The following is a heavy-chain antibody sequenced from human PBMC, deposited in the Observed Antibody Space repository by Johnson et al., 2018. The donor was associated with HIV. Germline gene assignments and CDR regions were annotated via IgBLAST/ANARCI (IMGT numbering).Heavy chain of an antibody. V-gene: IGHV3-33*06. J-gene: IGHJ3*01. Sequence: QVQLVESGGGVVQPGRSLRLSCAASGFTFSSYGMHWVRQAPGKGLEWVAVIWYDGSNKYYADSVKGRFTLSRDNSKNTLYLQMNSLRAEDTAVYYCAKKGRGAAGGGVGAFDVWGQGTMCTVSA. CDR1: GFTFSSYG. CDR3: AKKGRGAAGGGVGAFDV. CDR2: IWYDGSNK. D-gene: IGHD6-25*01.